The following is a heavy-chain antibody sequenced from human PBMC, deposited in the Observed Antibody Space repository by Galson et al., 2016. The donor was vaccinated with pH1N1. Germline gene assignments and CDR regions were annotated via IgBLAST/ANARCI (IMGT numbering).Heavy chain of an antibody. D-gene: IGHD1-1*01. CDR2: IGIAGGT. J-gene: IGHJ3*01. CDR3: AKERTANDLAYDGFDL. V-gene: IGHV3-13*01. CDR1: GFMFSGYD. Sequence: SLRLSCAAFGFMFSGYDMHWVRQSAGKGLEWVSGIGIAGGTYYPDSVKGRFTISRDNAKNSLYLQINSLRAGDTAVYYCAKERTANDLAYDGFDLWGQGTLVTVSS.